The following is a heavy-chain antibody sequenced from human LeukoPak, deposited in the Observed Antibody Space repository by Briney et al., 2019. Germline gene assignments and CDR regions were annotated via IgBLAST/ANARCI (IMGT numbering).Heavy chain of an antibody. CDR2: VYYSGST. CDR3: AAGDPIYFEY. V-gene: IGHV4-59*08. Sequence: SETLSLTCSVFGDSISSYYWGWIRQPPGKGLEWIGYVYYSGSTNYNPSLKSRVTISLDTSKNQFSLKLSSVIAADTAVYYCAAGDPIYFEYWGQGILVTVSS. D-gene: IGHD4-17*01. J-gene: IGHJ4*02. CDR1: GDSISSYY.